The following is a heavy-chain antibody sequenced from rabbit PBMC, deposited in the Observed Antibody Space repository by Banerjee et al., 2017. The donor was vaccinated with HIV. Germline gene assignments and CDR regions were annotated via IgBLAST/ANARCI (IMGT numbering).Heavy chain of an antibody. CDR3: ARGKTAGGSGLHL. CDR2: IDGGSGST. D-gene: IGHD8-1*01. Sequence: QSLEESGGDLVKPGASLTLTCTASGFTLSSYWMCWVRQAPGKGLEWIACIDGGSGSTYYASWAKGRFTISKTSSTTVTLQMTSLTAADTATYFCARGKTAGGSGLHLWGPGTLVTVS. CDR1: GFTLSSYW. V-gene: IGHV1S40*01. J-gene: IGHJ4*01.